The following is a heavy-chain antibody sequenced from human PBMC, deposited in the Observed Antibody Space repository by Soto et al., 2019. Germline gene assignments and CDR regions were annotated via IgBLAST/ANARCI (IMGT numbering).Heavy chain of an antibody. CDR1: GFTFINYA. CDR3: ARKILGSTTRPNYWYCDL. D-gene: IGHD7-27*01. CDR2: ISGGGDAA. Sequence: EVQVLESGGGLVQPGGSLRLSCAGSGFTFINYAMNWVRQAPGKGLEWVSSISGGGDAAFFPDSVRGRFTISRDNSKNTVNLQMNSLGVDDTAVYYCARKILGSTTRPNYWYCDLWGRGTLVTVSS. V-gene: IGHV3-23*01. J-gene: IGHJ2*01.